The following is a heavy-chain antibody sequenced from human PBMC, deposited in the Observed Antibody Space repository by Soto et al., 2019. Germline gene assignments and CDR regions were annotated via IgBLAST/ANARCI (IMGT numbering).Heavy chain of an antibody. D-gene: IGHD6-6*01. CDR2: INHSGST. CDR3: ARTSRFDS. V-gene: IGHV4-34*01. J-gene: IGHJ4*02. CDR1: GGSFRDYC. Sequence: SETLSLTCAVYGGSFRDYCWSWVRQPPGKGLEWIGQINHSGSTNYNPSLKSRVTISVDTSKNQFSLKLSSVTAADTAVYYCARTSRFDSWGQGTLVTVSS.